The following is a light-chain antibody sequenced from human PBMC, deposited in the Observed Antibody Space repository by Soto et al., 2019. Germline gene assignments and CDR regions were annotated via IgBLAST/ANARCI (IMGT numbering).Light chain of an antibody. CDR3: QQSYSTPT. CDR1: ESIRYY. J-gene: IGKJ3*01. V-gene: IGKV1-39*01. CDR2: AAS. Sequence: DIPMTQSPSSLSASVGDRVSITCRASESIRYYLNWYQQKPGKAPKLLIYAASTLQDGVPSRFSGSGSETDFTLTSSSLQVEDFESYFCQQSYSTPTFGPGTKVDLK.